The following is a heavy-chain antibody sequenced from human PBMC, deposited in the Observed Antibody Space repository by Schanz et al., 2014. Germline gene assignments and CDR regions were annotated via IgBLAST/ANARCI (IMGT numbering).Heavy chain of an antibody. D-gene: IGHD3-16*01. CDR2: IYYGGDA. V-gene: IGHV4-59*08. J-gene: IGHJ4*02. CDR3: ARLHYVSARDFDF. Sequence: QVQLQESGPGLVKPSETLSLTCTVAGYSVSHDHWSWIRQPPGKGLEYIGYIYYGGDANYNPSLESRVTLSLDPAKNQFSLKLSSVTAADTAVYYCARLHYVSARDFDFWGQGIPVTVSS. CDR1: GYSVSHDH.